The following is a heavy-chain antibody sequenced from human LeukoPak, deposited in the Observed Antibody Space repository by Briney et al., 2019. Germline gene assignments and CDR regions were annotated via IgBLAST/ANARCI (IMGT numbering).Heavy chain of an antibody. CDR2: INHSGST. J-gene: IGHJ3*02. CDR3: ARGPRRSIAARPAAFDI. CDR1: GGSFSGYY. V-gene: IGHV4-34*01. D-gene: IGHD6-6*01. Sequence: SETLSLTCAVYGGSFSGYYWSWIRQPPGKGLEWIGEINHSGSTNYNPSLKSRVTISVDTSKNQFSLKLSSVTAADTAVYYCARGPRRSIAARPAAFDIWGQGTMVTVSS.